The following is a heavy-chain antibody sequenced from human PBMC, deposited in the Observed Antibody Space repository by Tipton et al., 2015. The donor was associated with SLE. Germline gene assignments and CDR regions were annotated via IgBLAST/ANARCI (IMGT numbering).Heavy chain of an antibody. V-gene: IGHV4-34*01. CDR1: GGSFSSYY. Sequence: LRLSCAVYGGSFSSYYWSWIRQPPGKGLEWIGEINHSGSTNYNPSLKSRVTMSVDMSKNQFSLKLSSVTAADTAVYYCAKRATVGAFDIWGQGTMVTVSS. J-gene: IGHJ3*02. D-gene: IGHD4-23*01. CDR2: INHSGST. CDR3: AKRATVGAFDI.